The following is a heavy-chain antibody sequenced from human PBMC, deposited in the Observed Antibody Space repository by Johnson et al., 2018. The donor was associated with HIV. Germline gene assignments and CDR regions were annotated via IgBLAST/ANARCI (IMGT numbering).Heavy chain of an antibody. J-gene: IGHJ3*02. CDR2: ISSSGDTT. V-gene: IGHV3-11*04. D-gene: IGHD5-24*01. CDR1: GFTFSDYY. Sequence: VQLVESGGGLVQPGGSLRLSCAASGFTFSDYYMSWIRQAPGKGLEWVSYISSSGDTTHYADSVKGRFTISRDNSKNTLYLQMNSLRAEDTAVYYCARDEPYNLNAFDIWGQGTMVTVSS. CDR3: ARDEPYNLNAFDI.